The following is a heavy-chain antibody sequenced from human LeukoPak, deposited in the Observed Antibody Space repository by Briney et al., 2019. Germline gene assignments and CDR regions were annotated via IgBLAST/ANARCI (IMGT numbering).Heavy chain of an antibody. CDR2: IHNSEST. CDR1: GGSISSYY. D-gene: IGHD3-22*01. CDR3: ARPMNSGYFQYLDI. J-gene: IGHJ2*01. Sequence: PSETLSLTCIVSGGSISSYYWSWIRQPPGKGLEWIGCIHNSESTSYNPSLKSRVTISADTSKSQVSLKLSSLTADDTAVYYCARPMNSGYFQYLDIWGPGTLVTVSS. V-gene: IGHV4-59*08.